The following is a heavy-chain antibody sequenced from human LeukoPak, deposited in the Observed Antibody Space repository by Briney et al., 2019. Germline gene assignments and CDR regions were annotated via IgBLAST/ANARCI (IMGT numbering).Heavy chain of an antibody. CDR1: GGYISADY. Sequence: SETLSLTCAVSGGYISADYWIWIRQPPGTGLEWIVYISYSGNTNYNPSLKSRVTISQDTSKNQFSLRLSSVTPADTAMYYCARRVPSGFVDSWGQGTLVTVSS. CDR3: ARRVPSGFVDS. J-gene: IGHJ4*02. D-gene: IGHD5-12*01. V-gene: IGHV4-59*08. CDR2: ISYSGNT.